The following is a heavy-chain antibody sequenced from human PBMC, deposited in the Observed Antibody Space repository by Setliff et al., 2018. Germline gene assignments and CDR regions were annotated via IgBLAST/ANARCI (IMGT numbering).Heavy chain of an antibody. CDR3: ARMSGFQYIDV. J-gene: IGHJ6*03. D-gene: IGHD3-3*01. CDR2: IYTTWST. V-gene: IGHV4-61*09. CDR1: GGSVGSDFSY. Sequence: TLSLTCTVSGGSVGSDFSYWTWIRQPAGKGLEWIGQIYTTWSTNYNPSLKSRVTISLDTSKNQFSLSLTSVTAEDTAVYYCARMSGFQYIDVWDKGTTVTVSS.